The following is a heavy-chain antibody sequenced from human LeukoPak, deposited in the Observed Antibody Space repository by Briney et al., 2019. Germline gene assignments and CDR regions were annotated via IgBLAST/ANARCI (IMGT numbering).Heavy chain of an antibody. CDR1: GFTFRSYA. CDR2: ISGSAGST. D-gene: IGHD3-9*01. V-gene: IGHV3-23*01. Sequence: PGGSLRLSCAASGFTFRSYAMNWVRQAPGKGLEWVSAISGSAGSTYYADSVKGRFTISRDNSKNTPYLHMNSMRAESTALYYCAKTPPPYYDILTGYHYYYYMDVWDKGTTVTISS. CDR3: AKTPPPYYDILTGYHYYYYMDV. J-gene: IGHJ6*03.